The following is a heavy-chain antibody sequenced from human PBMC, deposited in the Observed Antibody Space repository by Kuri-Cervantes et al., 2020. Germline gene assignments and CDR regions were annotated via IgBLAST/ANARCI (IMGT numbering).Heavy chain of an antibody. Sequence: SCTVSGGPISSGSYYWSWIRQPAGKGLEWIGRIYTSGSTNYNPSLKSRVTISVDTSKNQFSLKLSSVTAADTAVYYCARAPGDYGLEGNNWFDPWGQGTLVTVSS. D-gene: IGHD4-17*01. CDR2: IYTSGST. CDR3: ARAPGDYGLEGNNWFDP. V-gene: IGHV4-61*02. CDR1: GGPISSGSYY. J-gene: IGHJ5*02.